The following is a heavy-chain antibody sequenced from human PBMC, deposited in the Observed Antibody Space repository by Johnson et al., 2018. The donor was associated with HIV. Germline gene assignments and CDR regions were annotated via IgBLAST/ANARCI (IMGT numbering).Heavy chain of an antibody. CDR3: ARLSEHIVVVTAWADAFDI. D-gene: IGHD2-21*02. Sequence: EVQLVESGGGLVQPGGSLRLSCAASGFIFSDSWMHWVRQAPGKGLVWVSRINKDGRATSYADSVKGRFTISRDNAKNTLYLQMNSLRPEDTAVYYCARLSEHIVVVTAWADAFDIWGQGTMVTVSS. J-gene: IGHJ3*02. V-gene: IGHV3-74*01. CDR1: GFIFSDSW. CDR2: INKDGRAT.